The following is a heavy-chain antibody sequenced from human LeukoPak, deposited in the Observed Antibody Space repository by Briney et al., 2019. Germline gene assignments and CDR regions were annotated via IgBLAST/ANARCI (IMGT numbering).Heavy chain of an antibody. CDR2: IKQDGSEK. CDR3: ARDRHLYYFDY. J-gene: IGHJ4*02. CDR1: GFTFSSYW. V-gene: IGHV3-7*01. Sequence: PGGSLRLSCAASGFTFSSYWMSWARQAPGKGLEWVANIKQDGSEKYYVDSVKGRFTISRDNAKNSLYLQMNSLRAEDTAVYYCARDRHLYYFDYWGQGTLVTVSS.